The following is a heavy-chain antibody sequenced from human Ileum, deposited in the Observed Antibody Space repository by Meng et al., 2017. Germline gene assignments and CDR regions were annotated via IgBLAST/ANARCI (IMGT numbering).Heavy chain of an antibody. CDR1: GYTLTELS. V-gene: IGHV1-24*01. Sequence: ASVKVSCKVSGYTLTELSMHWVRQAPGKGLEWMGGFDPEDGETIYAQKFQGRVTMTEDTSTDTAYMELSSLRSEDTAVYYCATLDIVATRKKNDYWGQGNLVTVAS. CDR2: FDPEDGET. CDR3: ATLDIVATRKKNDY. D-gene: IGHD5-12*01. J-gene: IGHJ4*02.